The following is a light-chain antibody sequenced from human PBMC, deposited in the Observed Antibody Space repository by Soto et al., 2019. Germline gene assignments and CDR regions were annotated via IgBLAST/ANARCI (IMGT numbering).Light chain of an antibody. J-gene: IGLJ7*01. CDR1: SGSIASNY. V-gene: IGLV6-57*03. Sequence: FMLTQPHSVSESPGKTVTISCTRSSGSIASNYVQWYQQRPGSAPTTVIYDDNQRPPGVPDRFSGSIDSSSNSASLTISGLQTEDEADYYCQSYASSPPAVFGGGTQLTVL. CDR3: QSYASSPPAV. CDR2: DDN.